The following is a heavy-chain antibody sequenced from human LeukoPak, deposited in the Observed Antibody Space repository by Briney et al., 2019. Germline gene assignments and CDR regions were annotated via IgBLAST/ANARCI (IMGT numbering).Heavy chain of an antibody. D-gene: IGHD2-2*01. J-gene: IGHJ4*02. V-gene: IGHV3-11*04. CDR2: ISSDSSII. Sequence: PGGSLRLSCAASGFTFSDYYMSWLRQVPGKGLEWVSHISSDSSIIYYADSVKGRFTITRDNAKNSVYLQMNSLRTEDTAVYYCANTEYQRLGTDYWGQGTLVTVSS. CDR1: GFTFSDYY. CDR3: ANTEYQRLGTDY.